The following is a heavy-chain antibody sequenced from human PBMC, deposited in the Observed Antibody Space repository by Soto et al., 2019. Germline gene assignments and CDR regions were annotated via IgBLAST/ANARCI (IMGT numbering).Heavy chain of an antibody. D-gene: IGHD6-19*01. V-gene: IGHV3-33*01. CDR3: ARDPRGKWLVRARPEGWFDP. CDR1: GFTFSSYG. CDR2: IWYDGSNK. Sequence: QVQLVESGGGVVQPGRSLRLSCAASGFTFSSYGMHWVRQAPGKGLEWVAVIWYDGSNKYYADSVKGRFTISRDNSKNTLYLQMNSLRAEDTAVYYCARDPRGKWLVRARPEGWFDPWGQGTLVTVSS. J-gene: IGHJ5*02.